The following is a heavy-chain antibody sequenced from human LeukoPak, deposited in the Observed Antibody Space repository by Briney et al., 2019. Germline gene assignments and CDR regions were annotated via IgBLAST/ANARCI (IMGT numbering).Heavy chain of an antibody. J-gene: IGHJ6*03. Sequence: PGGSLRLSCAASGFNFSNYWMSWVRQTPGKGLEWVVNIKGDGSEKYYVDSVEGRFTISRDNAKNSLYLQMNSLRVEDTAVYYCARASSGLYPEYFYYYYMDVWGKGPTVTVSS. CDR2: IKGDGSEK. D-gene: IGHD6-19*01. CDR1: GFNFSNYW. CDR3: ARASSGLYPEYFYYYYMDV. V-gene: IGHV3-7*01.